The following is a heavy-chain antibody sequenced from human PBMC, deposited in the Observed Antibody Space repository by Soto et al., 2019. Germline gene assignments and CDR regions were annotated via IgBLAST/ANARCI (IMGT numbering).Heavy chain of an antibody. CDR3: ARDRTGTRRRDAFDI. J-gene: IGHJ3*02. CDR2: INPSGGST. Sequence: ASVKVSCKAPGDTFTSYYVHWVRQAPGQGLEWMGIINPSGGSTSYARKFQGRVTITRDTSTSTVYMELSSLRSEDTAVYYCARDRTGTRRRDAFDIWGQGTMVTVSS. D-gene: IGHD1-1*01. V-gene: IGHV1-46*03. CDR1: GDTFTSYY.